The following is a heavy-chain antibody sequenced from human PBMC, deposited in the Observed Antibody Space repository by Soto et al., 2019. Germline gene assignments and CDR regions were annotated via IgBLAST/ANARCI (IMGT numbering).Heavy chain of an antibody. J-gene: IGHJ6*02. V-gene: IGHV3-30-3*01. D-gene: IGHD3-10*01. CDR1: GVIFRTYA. CDR3: ARDRYGVSFYGPDD. Sequence: SWGSLRLSCAVSGVIFRTYAFHWVRQAPGRGLDWVSVISYDVTRRSYADSVRGRFTISRDNSKNTLYLQMNSLRTEDTAIYYCARDRYGVSFYGPDDLGEGTTVTV. CDR2: ISYDVTRR.